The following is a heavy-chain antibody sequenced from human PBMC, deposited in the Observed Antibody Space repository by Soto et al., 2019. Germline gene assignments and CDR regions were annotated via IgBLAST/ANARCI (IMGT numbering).Heavy chain of an antibody. V-gene: IGHV1-46*01. CDR3: ARDGVLQQYYSHDGMDV. Sequence: QVQLVQSGAEVKKPGASVKVSCKASGYTFTSYYMHWVRQAPGQGLEWMGIINPSGGSTSYAQKFQGRVTMTRDTSTSAVYMELSSLRSEDTAVYYCARDGVLQQYYSHDGMDVWGQGTTVTVSS. CDR2: INPSGGST. D-gene: IGHD3-10*01. CDR1: GYTFTSYY. J-gene: IGHJ6*02.